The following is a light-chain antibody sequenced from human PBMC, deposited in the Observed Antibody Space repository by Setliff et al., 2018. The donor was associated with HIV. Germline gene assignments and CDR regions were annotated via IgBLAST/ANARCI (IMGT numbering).Light chain of an antibody. CDR2: DVS. J-gene: IGLJ1*01. CDR1: SSDVGGYNY. Sequence: QSALAQPASVSGSPGQSITISCTGTSSDVGGYNYVSWYQQHPGKAPKLMIYDVSNRPSGVSNRFSGSKSGNTASLTISGLQPEDESDYYCCSYASGSTSLFVFGTGTKVTVL. CDR3: CSYASGSTSLFV. V-gene: IGLV2-14*01.